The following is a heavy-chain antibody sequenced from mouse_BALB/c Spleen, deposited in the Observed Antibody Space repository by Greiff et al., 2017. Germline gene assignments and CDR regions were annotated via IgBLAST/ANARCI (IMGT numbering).Heavy chain of an antibody. V-gene: IGHV5-9-4*01. J-gene: IGHJ4*01. CDR3: ARNWYAMDY. D-gene: IGHD4-1*01. CDR1: GFTFSSYA. CDR2: ISSGGSYT. Sequence: EVKLVESGGGLVKPGGSLKLSCAASGFTFSSYAMSWVRQSPEKRLEWVAEISSGGSYTYYPDTVTGRFTISRDNAKNTLYLEMSSLRSEDTAMYYCARNWYAMDYWGQGTSVTVSS.